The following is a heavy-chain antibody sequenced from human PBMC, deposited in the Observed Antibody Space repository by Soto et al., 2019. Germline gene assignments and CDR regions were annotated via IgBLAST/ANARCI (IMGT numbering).Heavy chain of an antibody. CDR3: ARDEYPKLVH. CDR1: GYTFTNYG. Sequence: QVPLVQSGAEVKKPGASVKVSCKASGYTFTNYGISWVRQAPGQGLEWMGWISTNSGHTDYAQNLRGRVTMTTDTSTTTAYMELRSLRSDDTAVYYCARDEYPKLVHWGQGTRVTFS. J-gene: IGHJ1*01. V-gene: IGHV1-18*04. D-gene: IGHD6-6*01. CDR2: ISTNSGHT.